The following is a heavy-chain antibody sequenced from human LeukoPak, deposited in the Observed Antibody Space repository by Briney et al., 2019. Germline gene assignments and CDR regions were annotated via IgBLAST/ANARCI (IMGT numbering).Heavy chain of an antibody. CDR2: ISYDGSNT. CDR3: ARGKGYYGSGSSFDY. Sequence: GGSLRLSCAVSGFTFSRYAMHWVRQAPGEGLEWVALISYDGSNTYYADSVRGRFTISRDDSKNTLFLQMNNLRAGDTAVYYCARGKGYYGSGSSFDYWAQGTLVTVSS. J-gene: IGHJ4*02. D-gene: IGHD3-10*01. CDR1: GFTFSRYA. V-gene: IGHV3-30*04.